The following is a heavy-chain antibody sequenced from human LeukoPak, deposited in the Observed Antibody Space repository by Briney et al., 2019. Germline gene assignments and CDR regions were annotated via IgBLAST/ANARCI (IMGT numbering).Heavy chain of an antibody. CDR3: ARSGGVAYYDILTGPN. Sequence: GGSLRLSCAASGFTVSSNYMSWVRQAPGKGLEWVSVIYSGGSTYYADSVKGRFTISRDNSKNTLYLQMNSLRAEDTAVYYCARSGGVAYYDILTGPNWGQGTLVTVSS. CDR1: GFTVSSNY. J-gene: IGHJ4*02. D-gene: IGHD3-9*01. V-gene: IGHV3-66*01. CDR2: IYSGGST.